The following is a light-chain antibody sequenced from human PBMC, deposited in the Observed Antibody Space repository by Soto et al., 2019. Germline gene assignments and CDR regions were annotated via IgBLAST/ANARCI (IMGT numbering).Light chain of an antibody. V-gene: IGKV1-39*01. Sequence: DIQMTQSPSSLSASVGDRVTITCRASESIARHLNWYQQKPGKAPKLLIYAASSLQNGVPSRFRGGGSGTDFTLTISNPQPEDFATYYCQQSYSALSSTFGQGTRLEIK. CDR2: AAS. CDR1: ESIARH. J-gene: IGKJ5*01. CDR3: QQSYSALSST.